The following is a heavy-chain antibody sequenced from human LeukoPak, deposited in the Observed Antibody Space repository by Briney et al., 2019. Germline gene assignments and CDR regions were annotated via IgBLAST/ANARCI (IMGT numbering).Heavy chain of an antibody. CDR1: GFTVSSNY. Sequence: GGSLRLSCAASGFTVSSNYMSWVRQAPGKGLEWVSVIYSGGSTYYADSVKGRFTISRDNSKNTLYLQMNSLRAEDTAVYYCARNIAAAEESAFDIWGQGTTVTVSS. D-gene: IGHD6-13*01. CDR3: ARNIAAAEESAFDI. CDR2: IYSGGST. V-gene: IGHV3-53*01. J-gene: IGHJ3*02.